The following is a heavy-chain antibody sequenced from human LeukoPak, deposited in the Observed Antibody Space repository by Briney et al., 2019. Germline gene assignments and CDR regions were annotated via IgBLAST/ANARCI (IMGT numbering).Heavy chain of an antibody. D-gene: IGHD1-26*01. V-gene: IGHV4-59*01. CDR2: IYYSGST. CDR3: ARDRTYSDSSTTYFYGMDV. J-gene: IGHJ6*02. CDR1: GGSISSYY. Sequence: SETLSLTCTVSGGSISSYYWSWIRQPPGKGLEWIGYIYYSGSTNYNPSLKSRVTISVDTSKNQFSLKLSSVTAADTAVYYCARDRTYSDSSTTYFYGMDVWGHGTTVTVSS.